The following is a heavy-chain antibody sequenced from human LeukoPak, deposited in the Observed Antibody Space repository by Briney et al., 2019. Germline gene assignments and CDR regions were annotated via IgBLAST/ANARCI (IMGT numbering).Heavy chain of an antibody. CDR2: INHSGST. J-gene: IGHJ6*02. Sequence: SETLSLTCAVYGGSFSGYYWSWIRQPPGKGLEWIGEINHSGSTNYNPSLKSRVTISVDTSKNQFSLKLSSMTAADTAVYYCASRGTVTNLYGMDVWGQGTTVTVSS. CDR3: ASRGTVTNLYGMDV. CDR1: GGSFSGYY. V-gene: IGHV4-34*01. D-gene: IGHD4-17*01.